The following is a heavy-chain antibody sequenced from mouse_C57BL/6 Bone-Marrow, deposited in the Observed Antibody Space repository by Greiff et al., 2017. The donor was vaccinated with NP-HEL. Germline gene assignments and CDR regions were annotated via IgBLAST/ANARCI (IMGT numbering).Heavy chain of an antibody. CDR3: ASLYSNYSSWFAY. V-gene: IGHV3-6*01. CDR2: ISYDGSN. Sequence: VQLKESGPGLVKPSQSLSLTCSVTGYSITSGYYWNWIRQFPGNKLEWMGYISYDGSNNYNPSLKNRISITRDTSKNQFFLKLNSVTTEDTATYYCASLYSNYSSWFAYWGQGTLVTVSA. CDR1: GYSITSGYY. D-gene: IGHD2-5*01. J-gene: IGHJ3*01.